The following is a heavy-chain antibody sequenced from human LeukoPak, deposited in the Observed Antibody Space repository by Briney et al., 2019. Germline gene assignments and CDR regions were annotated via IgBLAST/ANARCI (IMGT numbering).Heavy chain of an antibody. J-gene: IGHJ3*02. CDR2: IRYDGSNK. Sequence: GGSLRLSCAASGFTFSSYGMHWVRQAPGKGLEWVAFIRYDGSNKYYADSVKGRFTISRDNFKNTLYLQMNSLRAEDTAVYSCAKDRATRGYYPTDAFDIWGQGTMVTVSS. D-gene: IGHD3-22*01. CDR3: AKDRATRGYYPTDAFDI. V-gene: IGHV3-30*02. CDR1: GFTFSSYG.